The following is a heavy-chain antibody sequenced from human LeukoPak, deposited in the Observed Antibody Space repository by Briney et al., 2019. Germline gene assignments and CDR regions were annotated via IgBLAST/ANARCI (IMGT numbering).Heavy chain of an antibody. CDR1: GGSISSSSYY. V-gene: IGHV4-39*01. J-gene: IGHJ6*02. Sequence: PSETLSLTCTVSGGSISSSSYYWGWIRQPPGKGLEWIGSIYYSGSTYYNPSLKSRVTISVDTSKNQFSLKLSSVTAADTAVYYCARHALAARLNGMDVWGQGTTVTVSS. D-gene: IGHD6-6*01. CDR2: IYYSGST. CDR3: ARHALAARLNGMDV.